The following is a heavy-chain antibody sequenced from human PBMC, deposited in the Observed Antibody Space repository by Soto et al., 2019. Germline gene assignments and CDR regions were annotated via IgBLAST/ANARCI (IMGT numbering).Heavy chain of an antibody. Sequence: PSETLSLTCTFSGGSMSPYYWSWIRQAPGKGLEWIANIYYRGNTNYNPSLESRVTISVDTSKNQFSLKLNSMTAADTAVYYCARHSKKTGDFDYYYGMDVWGQGTTVTVSS. V-gene: IGHV4-59*08. CDR3: ARHSKKTGDFDYYYGMDV. J-gene: IGHJ6*02. CDR2: IYYRGNT. CDR1: GGSMSPYY. D-gene: IGHD7-27*01.